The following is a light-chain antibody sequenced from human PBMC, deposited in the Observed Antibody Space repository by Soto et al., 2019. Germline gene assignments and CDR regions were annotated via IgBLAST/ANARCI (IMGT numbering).Light chain of an antibody. V-gene: IGKV1-6*01. J-gene: IGKJ2*01. CDR2: GAS. CDR3: LQDYDYPYT. Sequence: AIQMTQFPSSLSASIGDAVTITCRASQGIGTDLGWYQQKPGTAPKLLISGASDLQGGVPSRFSGSGSGTVFTLPISSLQPEDSGTYYCLQDYDYPYTFGQGTKLVIK. CDR1: QGIGTD.